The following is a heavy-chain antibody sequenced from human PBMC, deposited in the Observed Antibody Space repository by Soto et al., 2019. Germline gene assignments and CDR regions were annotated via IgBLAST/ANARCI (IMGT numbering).Heavy chain of an antibody. CDR3: ARRRDYDFWSGYYEFDY. CDR1: GGSISRSSYY. CDR2: IYYSGST. V-gene: IGHV4-39*01. Sequence: SETLCLTCTVSGGSISRSSYYGGWIRQPPGKGLEWIGSIYYSGSTYYNPSLKSRVTISVDTSKNQFSLKLSSVTAADTAVYYCARRRDYDFWSGYYEFDYWGQGTLVTVSS. D-gene: IGHD3-3*01. J-gene: IGHJ4*02.